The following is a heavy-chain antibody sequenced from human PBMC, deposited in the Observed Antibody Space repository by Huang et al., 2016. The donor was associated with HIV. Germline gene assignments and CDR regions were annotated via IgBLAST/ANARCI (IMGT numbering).Heavy chain of an antibody. Sequence: QLQLQGSGPGLVKPSETLSLTCTVSGGSITSSSYYWGWIRQPPGKGLEWVGSIYYSGRTDTNPSLKSRVTVSVDTSKNQFSLKLSSVTAADTAVYYCARHFSYYDSSGYTPWDAFDIWGQGTMVTVSS. V-gene: IGHV4-39*01. CDR1: GGSITSSSYY. CDR3: ARHFSYYDSSGYTPWDAFDI. D-gene: IGHD3-22*01. CDR2: IYYSGRT. J-gene: IGHJ3*02.